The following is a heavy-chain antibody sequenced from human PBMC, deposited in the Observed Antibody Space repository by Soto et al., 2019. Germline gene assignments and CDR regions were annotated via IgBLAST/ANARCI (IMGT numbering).Heavy chain of an antibody. CDR3: ASHRYYYGSGELYKFDY. J-gene: IGHJ4*02. Sequence: GGSLRLSCAASGFTFSSYAMSWVRQAPGKGLEWVSAISGSGGSTYYADSVKGRFTISRDNSKNTLYLQMNSLRAEDTAVYYCASHRYYYGSGELYKFDYWGQGTLVTVSS. D-gene: IGHD3-10*01. CDR2: ISGSGGST. V-gene: IGHV3-23*01. CDR1: GFTFSSYA.